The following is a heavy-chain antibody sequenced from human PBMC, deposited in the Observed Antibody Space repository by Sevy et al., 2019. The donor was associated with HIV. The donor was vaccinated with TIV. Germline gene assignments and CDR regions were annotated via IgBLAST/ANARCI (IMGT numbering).Heavy chain of an antibody. CDR3: ARSSPLLLWFGELLSGDAFDI. CDR1: GGSISSGGYY. V-gene: IGHV4-31*03. D-gene: IGHD3-10*01. J-gene: IGHJ3*02. Sequence: SETLSLTCTVSGGSISSGGYYWSWIRQHPGKGLEWIGYIYYSGSTYYNPSLKSRVTISVDTSKNQFSLKLSSVTAAETAVYYCARSSPLLLWFGELLSGDAFDIWGQGTMVTVSS. CDR2: IYYSGST.